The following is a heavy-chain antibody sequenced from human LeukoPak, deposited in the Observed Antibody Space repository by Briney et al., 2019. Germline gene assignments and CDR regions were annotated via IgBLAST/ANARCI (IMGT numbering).Heavy chain of an antibody. J-gene: IGHJ5*02. D-gene: IGHD2-2*01. CDR1: GFTFSSYA. CDR3: AKGLILDVVPVYDP. CDR2: ISGSGGST. Sequence: PGGSLRLTCAASGFTFSSYAMSWVRQAPGKGLEWVSAISGSGGSTYYADSVKGRFTISRDNSKNTLYLQMNSLRAEDTAVYYCAKGLILDVVPVYDPWGQGTLVTVSS. V-gene: IGHV3-23*01.